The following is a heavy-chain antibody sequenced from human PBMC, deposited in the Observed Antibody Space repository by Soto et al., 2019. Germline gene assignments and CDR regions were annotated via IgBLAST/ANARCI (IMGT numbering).Heavy chain of an antibody. CDR1: GDTFKNYA. CDR2: IIPIFGKT. V-gene: IGHV1-69*01. J-gene: IGHJ4*01. CDR3: ATSGYNYGPFAY. Sequence: QVQLVQSGAEVRKPGSSVKVSCRASGDTFKNYAISWVRQAPGQGLEWMGGIIPIFGKTDYAQTFHGRVTMNGAESTYTAHMALRGLRSDDTAFYYCATSGYNYGPFAYWGRGPLVTVS. D-gene: IGHD2-15*01.